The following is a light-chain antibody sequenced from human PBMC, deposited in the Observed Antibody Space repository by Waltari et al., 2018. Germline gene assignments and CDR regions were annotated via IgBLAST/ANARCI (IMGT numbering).Light chain of an antibody. CDR2: DVN. V-gene: IGLV2-14*03. Sequence: QSALTQPASVSGSPGQSITIPCTGSSSDIGAYNYVSWYQQHPGKAPKLMIYDVNNRPSGVSNRFSGSKSGNTASLTVSGLQAEDEADYYCSSYTSTSTLVVFGGGTKLTVL. CDR1: SSDIGAYNY. J-gene: IGLJ3*02. CDR3: SSYTSTSTLVV.